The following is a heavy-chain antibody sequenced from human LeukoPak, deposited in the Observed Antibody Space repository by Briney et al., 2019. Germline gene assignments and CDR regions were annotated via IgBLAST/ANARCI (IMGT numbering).Heavy chain of an antibody. CDR3: ASVDYGDYEDY. D-gene: IGHD4-17*01. V-gene: IGHV3-48*03. J-gene: IGHJ4*02. Sequence: TGGSLRLYCAASGFTFSSYEMNWVRQAPGKGLEWVSYISSSGSTIYYADSVKGRFTISRDNAKNSLYLQMNSLRAEDTAVYYCASVDYGDYEDYWGQGTLVTVSS. CDR1: GFTFSSYE. CDR2: ISSSGSTI.